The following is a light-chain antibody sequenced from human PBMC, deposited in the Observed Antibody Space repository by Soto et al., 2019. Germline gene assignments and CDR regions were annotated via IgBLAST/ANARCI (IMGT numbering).Light chain of an antibody. CDR2: EVS. J-gene: IGLJ2*01. Sequence: QSALTQPASVSGSPGQSITISCPGTSSDLGGYKSVSWFQQHPGKAPKLMISEVSSRPSGVSNRFSGSKSGNTASLTISGLQSDDEADYYCSSYTTNSSVVFGGGTKLTVL. V-gene: IGLV2-14*01. CDR1: SSDLGGYKS. CDR3: SSYTTNSSVV.